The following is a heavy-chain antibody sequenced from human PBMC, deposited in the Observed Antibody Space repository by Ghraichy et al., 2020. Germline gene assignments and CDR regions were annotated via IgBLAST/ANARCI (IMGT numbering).Heavy chain of an antibody. CDR1: GGSFSGYY. CDR3: ARVAGPKGRYYYYYYMDV. D-gene: IGHD6-19*01. J-gene: IGHJ6*03. Sequence: SETLSLTCAVYGGSFSGYYWSWIRQPPGKGLEWIGEINHSGSTNYNPSLKSRVTISVDTSKNQFSLKLSSVTAADTAVYYCARVAGPKGRYYYYYYMDVWGKGTTVTVSS. V-gene: IGHV4-34*01. CDR2: INHSGST.